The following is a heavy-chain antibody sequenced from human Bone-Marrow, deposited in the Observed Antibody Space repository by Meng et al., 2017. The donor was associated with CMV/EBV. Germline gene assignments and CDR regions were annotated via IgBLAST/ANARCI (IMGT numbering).Heavy chain of an antibody. CDR3: ARETYYDFWSGYYTRGVVDY. J-gene: IGHJ4*02. CDR2: IYHSGST. V-gene: IGHV4-38-2*02. D-gene: IGHD3-3*01. CDR1: GYSISSGYY. Sequence: SETLSLTCTVSGYSISSGYYWGWIRQPPGKGLEWIGSIYHSGSTYYNPSLKSRVTISVDTSKNQFSLKLSSVTAADTAVYYCARETYYDFWSGYYTRGVVDYWGQGTLVTVSS.